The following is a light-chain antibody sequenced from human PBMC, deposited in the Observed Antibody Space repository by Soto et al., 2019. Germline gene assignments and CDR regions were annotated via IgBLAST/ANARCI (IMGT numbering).Light chain of an antibody. CDR1: QSVSSSY. CDR2: GAS. V-gene: IGKV3-20*01. J-gene: IGKJ4*01. CDR3: QQYGSSPELT. Sequence: EIVLTQSPGTLSLSPGERATLSCRASQSVSSSYLAWYQQKPGQAPRLLIYGASSRATGTPDRFSGSGSGTDFTLTISRLEPEEFAVYYCQQYGSSPELTFGGGTKVEIK.